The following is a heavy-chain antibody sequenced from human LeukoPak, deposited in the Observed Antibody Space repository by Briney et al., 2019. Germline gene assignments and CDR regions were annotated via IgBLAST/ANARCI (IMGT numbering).Heavy chain of an antibody. CDR2: INWNGGST. CDR1: GFTFDNYG. D-gene: IGHD2-2*01. CDR3: ARWVDCSSSSCPIWFDP. Sequence: GGSLRLSCAASGFTFDNYGMSWVRQAPGKGLEWVSGINWNGGSTGYADSVKGRFTISRDNAKNSLYLQMNSLRAEDTALYYCARWVDCSSSSCPIWFDPWGQGTLVTVSS. V-gene: IGHV3-20*04. J-gene: IGHJ5*02.